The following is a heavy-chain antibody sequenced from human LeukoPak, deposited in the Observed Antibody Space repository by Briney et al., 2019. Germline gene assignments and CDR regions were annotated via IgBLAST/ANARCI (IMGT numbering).Heavy chain of an antibody. D-gene: IGHD3-3*01. CDR3: ASTSTIFRVVIATKFDY. J-gene: IGHJ4*02. V-gene: IGHV3-23*01. Sequence: PGGSLRLSCAASGFTFSSYAMSWVRQAPGKGLEWVSAISGSGGSTYYADSGKGRFTICRENNKNSMYVQMNSLRAEDTAVYYCASTSTIFRVVIATKFDYWGQGTLVTVSS. CDR2: ISGSGGST. CDR1: GFTFSSYA.